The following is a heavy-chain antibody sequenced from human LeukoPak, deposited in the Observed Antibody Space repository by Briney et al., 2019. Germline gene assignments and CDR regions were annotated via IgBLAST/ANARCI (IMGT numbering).Heavy chain of an antibody. CDR3: ARDPGYSSGWYLGY. CDR2: ISSSGSTI. D-gene: IGHD6-19*01. Sequence: AGGSLRLSCAASGFTFSSYEMNWVRQAPGKGLEWVSYISSSGSTIYYADSVKGRFTISRDNAKNSLYLQMNSLRAEDTAVYYCARDPGYSSGWYLGYWGQGTLVTVSS. CDR1: GFTFSSYE. V-gene: IGHV3-48*03. J-gene: IGHJ4*02.